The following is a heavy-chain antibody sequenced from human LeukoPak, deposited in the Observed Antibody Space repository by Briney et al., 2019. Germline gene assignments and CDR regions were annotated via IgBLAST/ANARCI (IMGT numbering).Heavy chain of an antibody. D-gene: IGHD3-22*01. J-gene: IGHJ4*02. CDR1: GGSINSYY. CDR3: ARGSYDSSGYPLDY. CDR2: IYYSGST. V-gene: IGHV4-59*01. Sequence: SETLSLTCTVSGGSINSYYWSWIRQPPGKGLEWIGYIYYSGSTNYNPSLKSRVTISVDTSKNQFSLKLSSVTAADTAVYFCARGSYDSSGYPLDYWGQGTLVTVSS.